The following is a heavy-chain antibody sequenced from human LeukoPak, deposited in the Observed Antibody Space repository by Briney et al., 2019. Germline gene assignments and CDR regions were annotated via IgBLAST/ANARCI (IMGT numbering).Heavy chain of an antibody. CDR3: ATRGYYGSGSYRAFDI. J-gene: IGHJ3*02. Sequence: ASVKVSCKASGYTFTSYYMHWVRQAPGQGLEWMGIINPSGGSTSYAQKLQGRVTMTRDTSTSTVYMELSSLRSEDTAVYYCATRGYYGSGSYRAFDIWGQGTMVTVSS. CDR1: GYTFTSYY. D-gene: IGHD3-10*01. V-gene: IGHV1-46*01. CDR2: INPSGGST.